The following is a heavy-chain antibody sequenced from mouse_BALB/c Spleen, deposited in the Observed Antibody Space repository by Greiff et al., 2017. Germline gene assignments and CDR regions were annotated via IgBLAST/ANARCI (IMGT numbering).Heavy chain of an antibody. D-gene: IGHD1-1*01. CDR2: ISSGGSYT. J-gene: IGHJ4*01. CDR1: GFTFSSYA. CDR3: ARQRDGDYYGSRAMDY. V-gene: IGHV5-9-3*01. Sequence: EVHLVESGGGLVKPGGSLKLSCAASGFTFSSYAMSWVRQTPEKRLEWVATISSGGSYTYYPDSVKGRFTISRDNAKNTLYLQMSSLRSEDTAMYYCARQRDGDYYGSRAMDYWGQGTSVTVSS.